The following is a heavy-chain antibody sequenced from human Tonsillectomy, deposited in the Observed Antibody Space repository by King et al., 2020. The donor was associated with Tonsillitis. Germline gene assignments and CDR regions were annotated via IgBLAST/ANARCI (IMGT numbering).Heavy chain of an antibody. J-gene: IGHJ6*02. CDR1: GYILTELS. Sequence: VQLVQSGAEVKKPGASVKVSCKVSGYILTELSMHWVRQAPGKGLEWMGGFDPEDGKTIYAQKFQGRVTMTEDTSTDTAYMELSSLRSEDTAVYYCATDRGPDYDIVTGERHYYYGMDVWGQGTTVTVSS. CDR3: ATDRGPDYDIVTGERHYYYGMDV. V-gene: IGHV1-24*01. CDR2: FDPEDGKT. D-gene: IGHD3-9*01.